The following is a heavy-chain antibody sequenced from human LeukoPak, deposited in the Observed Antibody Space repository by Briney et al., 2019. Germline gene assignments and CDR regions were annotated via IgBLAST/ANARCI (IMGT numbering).Heavy chain of an antibody. Sequence: ASVKVSCKASGGTFNSYAISWVRQAPGQGLEWMGGIMPLFGTANYAQEFQGRVTFTTYESASTAYMEVSSLRSEDTAVYYCASGSLGDGYGVGDYYQYMDVWGKGTTVTVSS. J-gene: IGHJ6*03. CDR3: ASGSLGDGYGVGDYYQYMDV. D-gene: IGHD5-24*01. CDR2: IMPLFGTA. CDR1: GGTFNSYA. V-gene: IGHV1-69*05.